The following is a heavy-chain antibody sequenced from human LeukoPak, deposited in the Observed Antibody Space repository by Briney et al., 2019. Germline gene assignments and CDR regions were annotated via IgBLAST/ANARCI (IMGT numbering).Heavy chain of an antibody. D-gene: IGHD3-22*01. V-gene: IGHV1-46*01. Sequence: GASVKVSCKASGYTFTSYYMHWVRQAPGQGLEWMGIINPSGGSTSYAQKFQGRVTMTRDTSTSTVYMELSSLRSEDTAVYYCARNDYYDSSGYYHKDYYGMDVWGQGTTVTVSS. CDR1: GYTFTSYY. CDR2: INPSGGST. CDR3: ARNDYYDSSGYYHKDYYGMDV. J-gene: IGHJ6*02.